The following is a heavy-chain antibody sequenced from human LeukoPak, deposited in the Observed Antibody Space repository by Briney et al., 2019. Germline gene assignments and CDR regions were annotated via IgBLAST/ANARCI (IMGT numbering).Heavy chain of an antibody. D-gene: IGHD6-19*01. CDR2: MYHSGIS. CDR1: GASISSSNW. Sequence: RPSETLSLTCAVSGASISSSNWWSWVRQPPGKGLEWIGEMYHSGISNYNPSLKSRVTISLDKSKNQFSLKLNSMTAADTAVYYCAVSTGWYKIDYWGQGTLVTVSS. CDR3: AVSTGWYKIDY. V-gene: IGHV4-4*02. J-gene: IGHJ4*02.